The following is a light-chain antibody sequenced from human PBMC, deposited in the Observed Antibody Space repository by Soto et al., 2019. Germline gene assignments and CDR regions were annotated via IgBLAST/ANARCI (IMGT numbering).Light chain of an antibody. CDR1: SSDVGGYKY. CDR2: EVS. V-gene: IGLV2-14*01. J-gene: IGLJ2*01. CDR3: SSYTSSATLV. Sequence: QSVLTQPASVSGSPGQSITISCTGTSSDVGGYKYVSWYQQHPGKAPKLIIHEVSRRPSGVSSRFSGSKSGNTASLTISGLQAEDEADYYCSSYTSSATLVFGVGTKVTVL.